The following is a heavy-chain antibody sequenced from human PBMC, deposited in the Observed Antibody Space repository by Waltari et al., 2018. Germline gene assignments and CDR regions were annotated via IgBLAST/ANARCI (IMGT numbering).Heavy chain of an antibody. D-gene: IGHD6-13*01. V-gene: IGHV4-59*01. CDR3: ARESEAAGLFGAPDL. Sequence: QVQLQESGPGLVKPSATLSLTCPVPAGSISSYSWSWIRQPPGKGLEWIGYIYYSGSTNYNPSLKSRVTISVDTSKNQFSLKLSSVTAADTAVYYCARESEAAGLFGAPDLWGRGTLVTVSS. J-gene: IGHJ2*01. CDR1: AGSISSYS. CDR2: IYYSGST.